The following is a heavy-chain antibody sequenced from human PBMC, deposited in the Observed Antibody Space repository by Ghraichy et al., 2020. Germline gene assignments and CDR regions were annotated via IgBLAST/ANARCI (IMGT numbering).Heavy chain of an antibody. Sequence: GGSLRLSCAASGFTFSSYSMNWVRQAPGKGLEWVSYISSSSSTIYYADSVKGRFTISRDNAKNSLYLQMNSLRDEDTAVYYCARDRDDFWSGYPSSDAFDIWGQGTMVTVSS. CDR2: ISSSSSTI. D-gene: IGHD3-3*01. J-gene: IGHJ3*02. CDR1: GFTFSSYS. V-gene: IGHV3-48*02. CDR3: ARDRDDFWSGYPSSDAFDI.